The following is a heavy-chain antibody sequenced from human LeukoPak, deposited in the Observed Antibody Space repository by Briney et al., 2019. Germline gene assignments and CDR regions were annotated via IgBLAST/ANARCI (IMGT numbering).Heavy chain of an antibody. CDR1: GFTFSNYL. CDR3: ARGSAAPGLIEY. J-gene: IGHJ4*02. D-gene: IGHD6-13*01. CDR2: INSDGSTT. Sequence: GGSLRLSCAASGFTFSNYLIHWVRQAPGKGLVWVSRINSDGSTTNYADSVKGRFTISRDNAKSTVYLQVNSLRAEDTAMYYCARGSAAPGLIEYWGQGTLVTVSS. V-gene: IGHV3-74*01.